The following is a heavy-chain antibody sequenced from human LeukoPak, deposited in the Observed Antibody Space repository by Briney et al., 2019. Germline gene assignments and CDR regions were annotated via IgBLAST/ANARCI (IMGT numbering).Heavy chain of an antibody. V-gene: IGHV1-69*13. D-gene: IGHD3-16*01. CDR3: AREGAPLGLRLGESYY. Sequence: GASVKVSCKASGGTFSSYAISWVRQAPGQGLEWMGGIIPIFGTANYAQKFQGRVTITADESTSTAYMELSSLRSEDTAVYYCAREGAPLGLRLGESYYWGQGTLVTVSS. CDR2: IIPIFGTA. CDR1: GGTFSSYA. J-gene: IGHJ4*02.